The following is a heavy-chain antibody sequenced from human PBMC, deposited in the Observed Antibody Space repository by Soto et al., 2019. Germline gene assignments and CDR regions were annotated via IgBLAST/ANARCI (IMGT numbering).Heavy chain of an antibody. Sequence: ASETLSLTCTVSGGSISSSTYYWDWIRQPPGKGLEGFGAMYYTGNKNYNPSLESRVTMSVDTSKSQFSLKLSSVNSTDTAVYYCARRSSSSLGSLFDPWGRGILVTVSS. J-gene: IGHJ5*02. CDR1: GGSISSSTYY. D-gene: IGHD6-6*01. CDR2: MYYTGNK. V-gene: IGHV4-39*01. CDR3: ARRSSSSLGSLFDP.